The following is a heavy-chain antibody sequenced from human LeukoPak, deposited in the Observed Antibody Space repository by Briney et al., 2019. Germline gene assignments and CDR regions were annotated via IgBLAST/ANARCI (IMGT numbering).Heavy chain of an antibody. V-gene: IGHV3-21*04. CDR3: AKESGNNTPPV. Sequence: GGSLRLSCAASGFTFSSYAMSWVRQAPGKGLEWVSSISSSSSYIYYADSVKGRFTISRDNAKNSLYLQMNSLRAEDTAVYYCAKESGNNTPPVWGQGTPVTVSS. J-gene: IGHJ6*02. D-gene: IGHD1/OR15-1a*01. CDR2: ISSSSSYI. CDR1: GFTFSSYA.